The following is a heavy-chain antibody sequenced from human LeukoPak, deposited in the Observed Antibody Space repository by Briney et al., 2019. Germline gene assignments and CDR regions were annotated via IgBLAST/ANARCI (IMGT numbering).Heavy chain of an antibody. CDR3: ARHVVAVGFDY. J-gene: IGHJ4*02. D-gene: IGHD3-22*01. Sequence: GGSLRLSCAASGFSFSSYNMRWVRQAPGKGLGWVAVISYDGSNKYYADSVKGRFTISRDNAKNSLYLQMNSLRAEDTAVYYCARHVVAVGFDYWGQGTLVTVSS. V-gene: IGHV3-30*12. CDR2: ISYDGSNK. CDR1: GFSFSSYN.